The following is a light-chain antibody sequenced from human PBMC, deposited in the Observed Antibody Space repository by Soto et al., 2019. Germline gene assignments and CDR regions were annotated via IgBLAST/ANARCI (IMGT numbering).Light chain of an antibody. CDR1: SSDVGAYNY. CDR2: EVS. V-gene: IGLV2-14*01. CDR3: SSYTSSRTRV. Sequence: QSVLTQPASVSGSPGQSITISCTGTSSDVGAYNYVSWYQQHPGKAPKLMIYEVSNRPSGVSNRFAGSKSGNTASLTISGLQAEDEADYYCSSYTSSRTRVFGGGTKVTVL. J-gene: IGLJ2*01.